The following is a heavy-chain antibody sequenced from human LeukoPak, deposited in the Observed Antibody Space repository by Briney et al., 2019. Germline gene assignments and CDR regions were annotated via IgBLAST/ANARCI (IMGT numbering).Heavy chain of an antibody. V-gene: IGHV3-53*01. J-gene: IGHJ6*02. D-gene: IGHD2-8*01. CDR2: IYSGGST. Sequence: PGGSLRLSCAASGFTVSSNYMSWVRQAPGKGLEWVAVIYSGGSTYYADSVKGRFTISRDESKNTLYLQMNSLRAEDTAVYFCARDLRGCSNGACYYHYGMGVWGQGTTVTVSS. CDR3: ARDLRGCSNGACYYHYGMGV. CDR1: GFTVSSNY.